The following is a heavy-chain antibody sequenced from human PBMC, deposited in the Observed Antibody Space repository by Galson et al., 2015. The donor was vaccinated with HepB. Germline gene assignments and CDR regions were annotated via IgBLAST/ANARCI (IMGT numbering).Heavy chain of an antibody. CDR1: GFTFSSYA. CDR2: ISSNGGST. J-gene: IGHJ1*01. CDR3: VKDGAIRERFQH. Sequence: SLRLSCAASGFTFSSYAMHWVRQAPGKGLEYVSAISSNGGSTYYADSVKGRFTTSRDNSKNTLYLQMSSLRAEDTAVYYCVKDGAIRERFQHWGQGTLVTVSS. V-gene: IGHV3-64D*06. D-gene: IGHD1-26*01.